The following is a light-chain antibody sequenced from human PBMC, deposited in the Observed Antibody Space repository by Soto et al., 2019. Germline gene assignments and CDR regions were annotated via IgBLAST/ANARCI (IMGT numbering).Light chain of an antibody. V-gene: IGKV3-15*01. J-gene: IGKJ1*01. CDR3: QQYNNWPET. CDR1: QSVGSN. Sequence: EIVMTQSPATLSVSPGERVTLSCRASQSVGSNLAWYHQKPGKPPRLLIYGASTMATVIPASFGGSGSWTEFTLTISSLQSEDFVFYYCQQYNNWPETFGQGTKVEIK. CDR2: GAS.